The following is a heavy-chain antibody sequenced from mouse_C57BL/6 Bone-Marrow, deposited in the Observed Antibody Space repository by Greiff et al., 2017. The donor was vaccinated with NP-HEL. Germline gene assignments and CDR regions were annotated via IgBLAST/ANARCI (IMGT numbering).Heavy chain of an antibody. Sequence: QVQLQQSGAELVKPGASVKLSCKASGYTFTSYWMHWVKQRPGQGLEWIGMIHPNSGSTNYNEKFKSKATLTVDKSSSTAYMQLSSLTSEDSAVYYCASITTVVRDWYFDVWGTGTTVTVSS. CDR1: GYTFTSYW. J-gene: IGHJ1*03. CDR3: ASITTVVRDWYFDV. V-gene: IGHV1-64*01. CDR2: IHPNSGST. D-gene: IGHD1-1*01.